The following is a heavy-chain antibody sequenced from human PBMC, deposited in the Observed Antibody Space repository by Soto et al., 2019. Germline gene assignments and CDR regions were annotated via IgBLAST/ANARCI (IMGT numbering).Heavy chain of an antibody. CDR2: MNPNSGNT. CDR1: GYTFTSYD. J-gene: IGHJ6*02. V-gene: IGHV1-8*01. Sequence: QVQLVQSGAEVKKPGASVKVSCKASGYTFTSYDINWVRQATGQGLEWMGWMNPNSGNTGYAQKFQGRVTIPKNTSISTAYMELSSLRSDDEAVYYCATGRIYRGYPVDVWGQGTTVTVSS. CDR3: ATGRIYRGYPVDV. D-gene: IGHD5-12*01.